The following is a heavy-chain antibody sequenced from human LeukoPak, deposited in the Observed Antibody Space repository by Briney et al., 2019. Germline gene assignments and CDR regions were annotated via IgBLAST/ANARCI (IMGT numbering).Heavy chain of an antibody. Sequence: PGGSLRLSCAASGFTFSINSMNWVRQAPGKGLEWVSSISSSSSYIYYADSVKGRFTISRDNAKNSLYLQMNSLRAEDTAVYYCARDSILWYGELPSDYWGQGTLVTVSS. CDR3: ARDSILWYGELPSDY. CDR1: GFTFSINS. CDR2: ISSSSSYI. V-gene: IGHV3-21*01. J-gene: IGHJ4*02. D-gene: IGHD3-10*01.